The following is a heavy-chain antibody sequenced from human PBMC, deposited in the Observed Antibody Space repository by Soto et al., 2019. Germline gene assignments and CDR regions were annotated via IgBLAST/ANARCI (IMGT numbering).Heavy chain of an antibody. D-gene: IGHD2-2*01. J-gene: IGHJ5*02. CDR1: GGTFSSYA. CDR3: ASSPGVNVPAAKVGPWFDP. CDR2: IIPIFGTA. V-gene: IGHV1-69*01. Sequence: QVQLVQSGAEVKKPGSSVKVSCKASGGTFSSYAISWVRQAPGQGLEWMGGIIPIFGTANYAQKCQGRVTITADESTSTAYMELSSLRSEDTAVYYCASSPGVNVPAAKVGPWFDPWGQGTLVTVSS.